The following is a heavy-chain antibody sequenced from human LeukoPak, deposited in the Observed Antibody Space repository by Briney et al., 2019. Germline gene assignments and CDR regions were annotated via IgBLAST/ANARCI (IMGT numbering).Heavy chain of an antibody. V-gene: IGHV3-23*01. CDR3: AKHRFESGGYHSTD. CDR2: ISGGSGST. CDR1: GFTFSSYA. D-gene: IGHD3-22*01. J-gene: IGHJ4*02. Sequence: GGSLRLSCAASGFTFSSYAMSWVRQAPGKGLAWVSTISGGSGSTYCADSVKGRFTISRDNSKNTLYLQMNSLRDENTAVYYCAKHRFESGGYHSTDWGQGTLVTVSS.